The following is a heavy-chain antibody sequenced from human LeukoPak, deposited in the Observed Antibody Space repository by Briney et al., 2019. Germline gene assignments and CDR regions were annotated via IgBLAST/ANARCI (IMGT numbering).Heavy chain of an antibody. V-gene: IGHV1-46*01. D-gene: IGHD4-17*01. CDR2: INPSGGST. CDR1: GYTFTSSY. CDR3: ARRTYGPLDY. J-gene: IGHJ4*02. Sequence: GASVKVSCKASGYTFTSSYMHWVRQAPGQGLEWMGIINPSGGSTSYAQKFQGRVTMTRDTSTSTVYMELSNLRSEDTAVYYCARRTYGPLDYWGQGTLVTVSS.